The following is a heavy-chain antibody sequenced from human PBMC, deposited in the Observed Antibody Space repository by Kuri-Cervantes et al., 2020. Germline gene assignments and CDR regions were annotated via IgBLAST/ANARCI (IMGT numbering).Heavy chain of an antibody. CDR3: ARGTYGGVDY. Sequence: SETLSLTCTVSGGSISSSSYYWGWIRQPPGKGLEWIGSIYYSGSTYYNPSLKSRVTISVDTPKNQFSLKLSSATAADTAVYYCARGTYGGVDYWGQGTLVTVSS. J-gene: IGHJ4*02. D-gene: IGHD3-10*01. V-gene: IGHV4-39*07. CDR2: IYYSGST. CDR1: GGSISSSSYY.